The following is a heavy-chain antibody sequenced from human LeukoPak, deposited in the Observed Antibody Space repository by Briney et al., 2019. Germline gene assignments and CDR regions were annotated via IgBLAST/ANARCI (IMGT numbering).Heavy chain of an antibody. CDR1: GGSISSSSYY. CDR2: IYYSGST. V-gene: IGHV4-39*01. Sequence: PSETLSLTCTVSGGSISSSSYYWGWIRQPPGKGLEWIGSIYYSGSTYYNPSLKSRVTISVDTSKNQFSLKLSSVTAADTAVYHCARAPYYYDSSGYYWLRAPFDYWGQGTLVTVSS. J-gene: IGHJ4*02. CDR3: ARAPYYYDSSGYYWLRAPFDY. D-gene: IGHD3-22*01.